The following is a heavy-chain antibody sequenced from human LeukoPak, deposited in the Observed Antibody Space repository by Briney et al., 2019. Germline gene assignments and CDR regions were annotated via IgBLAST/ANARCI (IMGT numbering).Heavy chain of an antibody. D-gene: IGHD1-26*01. Sequence: SQTLSLTCTVSGGSISSGTYYWTWIRQPAGKGLEWIGRIYSSGSTNYNPSLKSRVTISVDTSKNQFSLKLSSVTAADTAVYYCARNPSIVGATDAFDIWGQGTMVTVSS. J-gene: IGHJ3*02. CDR1: GGSISSGTYY. CDR2: IYSSGST. CDR3: ARNPSIVGATDAFDI. V-gene: IGHV4-61*02.